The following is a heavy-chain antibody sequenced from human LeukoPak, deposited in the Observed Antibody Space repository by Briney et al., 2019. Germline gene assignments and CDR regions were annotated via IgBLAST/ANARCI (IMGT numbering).Heavy chain of an antibody. CDR2: IYYSGSI. CDR1: GGSVSSGSYY. D-gene: IGHD4-17*01. J-gene: IGHJ4*02. Sequence: SETLSLTCTVSGGSVSSGSYYWPWIRQPPGKGLGWIGYIYYSGSINYNPSLKSRVTISVDTSKNQFSLKLSSVTAADTAVYYCASDYGDYVFDYWGQGTLVTVSS. CDR3: ASDYGDYVFDY. V-gene: IGHV4-61*01.